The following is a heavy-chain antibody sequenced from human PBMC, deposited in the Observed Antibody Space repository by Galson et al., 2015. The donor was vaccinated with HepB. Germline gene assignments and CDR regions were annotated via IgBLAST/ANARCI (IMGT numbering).Heavy chain of an antibody. Sequence: SLRLSCAASGFTFSSYAMHWVRQAPGKGLEYVSAISSNGGSTYYADSVKGRFTISRDNSKNTLYLQMSSLRAEDTAVYYCVKDISSWGFYYFDYWGQGTLVTVSS. J-gene: IGHJ4*02. CDR2: ISSNGGST. D-gene: IGHD7-27*01. CDR3: VKDISSWGFYYFDY. CDR1: GFTFSSYA. V-gene: IGHV3-64D*06.